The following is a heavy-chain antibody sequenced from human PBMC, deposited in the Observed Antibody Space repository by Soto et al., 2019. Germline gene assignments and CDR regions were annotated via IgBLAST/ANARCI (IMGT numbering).Heavy chain of an antibody. CDR1: GFNFNSYT. J-gene: IGHJ6*02. CDR3: ARDCSGGSCYPGMDV. V-gene: IGHV3-21*01. CDR2: ISSSGYI. Sequence: GGSLRLSCAASGFNFNSYTINWVRQAPGKRLEWLSSISSSGYIFSTDSVRGRFTISRDNAKNSVYLQINSLRAEDTAVYFCARDCSGGSCYPGMDVRGQGTTVTVSS. D-gene: IGHD2-15*01.